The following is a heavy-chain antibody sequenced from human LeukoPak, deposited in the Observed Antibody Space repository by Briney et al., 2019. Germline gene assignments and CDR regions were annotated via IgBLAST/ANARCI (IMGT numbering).Heavy chain of an antibody. V-gene: IGHV1-2*02. J-gene: IGHJ4*02. Sequence: ASVKVSCKASGYTFSTYDLNWVRQATGQGLEWMGWINPNSGGTNYAQEFQGRVTMTRDTSISTAYMELSRLRSDDTAVYYCAREGGVIQLWENFDYWGQGTLVTVSS. CDR2: INPNSGGT. CDR3: AREGGVIQLWENFDY. D-gene: IGHD5-18*01. CDR1: GYTFSTYD.